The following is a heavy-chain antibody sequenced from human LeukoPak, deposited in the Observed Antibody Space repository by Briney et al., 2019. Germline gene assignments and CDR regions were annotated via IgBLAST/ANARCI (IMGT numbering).Heavy chain of an antibody. CDR3: ARGPRPCSGGSCHPRFDY. Sequence: ASVKVSCKASGYTFTSYYMHWVRQAPGQGLEWMGIINPSGGSTSYAQKFQGRVTMTRDTSTSTVYMELSSLRSEDTAVYYCARGPRPCSGGSCHPRFDYWGQGTLVTVSS. CDR2: INPSGGST. J-gene: IGHJ4*02. D-gene: IGHD2-15*01. V-gene: IGHV1-46*01. CDR1: GYTFTSYY.